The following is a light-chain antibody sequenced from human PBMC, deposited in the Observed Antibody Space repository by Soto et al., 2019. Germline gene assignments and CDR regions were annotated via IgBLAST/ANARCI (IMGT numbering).Light chain of an antibody. J-gene: IGKJ4*01. V-gene: IGKV3-11*01. CDR1: QSVSSY. CDR3: QQRSSWPLLT. CDR2: DAS. Sequence: EIVLTQSPATLSLSPGERATLSCRASQSVSSYLAWYQREPGQPPRLLIYDASNRATGIPARFSGGGSGTDFTLTISSLEPEDFAVYYCQQRSSWPLLTFGGGTKVEIK.